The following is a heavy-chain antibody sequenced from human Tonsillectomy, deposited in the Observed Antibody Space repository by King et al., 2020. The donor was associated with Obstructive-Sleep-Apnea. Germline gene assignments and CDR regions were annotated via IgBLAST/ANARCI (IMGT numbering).Heavy chain of an antibody. V-gene: IGHV3-30-3*01. J-gene: IGHJ4*02. CDR2: ISYDGSKK. CDR3: ARDGPLVDTTYYYFDY. CDR1: GFSFSGYV. D-gene: IGHD2-15*01. Sequence: QVQLVESGGGVVQPGRSLRLSCAASGFSFSGYVMHWVRQAPGKGLEWVALISYDGSKKYYADSVKGRVTISRDNSRNTLYLQMNSLTTDDTAVYYCARDGPLVDTTYYYFDYWGQGTLVTVSS.